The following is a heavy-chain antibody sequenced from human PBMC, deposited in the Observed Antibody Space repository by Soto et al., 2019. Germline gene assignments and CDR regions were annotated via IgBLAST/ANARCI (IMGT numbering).Heavy chain of an antibody. V-gene: IGHV4-59*08. CDR3: ARHSSSWPIFDY. Sequence: QYPGKVLEWFGYIYYSVSSNYNSSLKSRDSRSVDTSKIQFSLELSSVNAAVTAVYYCARHSSSWPIFDYWGQGTLVT. J-gene: IGHJ4*02. CDR2: IYYSVSS. D-gene: IGHD6-13*01.